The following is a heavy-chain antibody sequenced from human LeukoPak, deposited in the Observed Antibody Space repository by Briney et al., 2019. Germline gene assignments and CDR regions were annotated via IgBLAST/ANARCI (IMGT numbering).Heavy chain of an antibody. CDR3: ARGGYDYGLAGWFDP. D-gene: IGHD4-17*01. J-gene: IGHJ5*02. V-gene: IGHV1-18*04. CDR2: ISAYNGNT. CDR1: GYTFTSYG. Sequence: GASVKVSCKASGYTFTSYGISWVRQAPGQGLEWMGWISAYNGNTNYAQKLQGRVTMTTDTSTSTAYMELWSLRSDDTAVYYCARGGYDYGLAGWFDPWGQGTLVTVSS.